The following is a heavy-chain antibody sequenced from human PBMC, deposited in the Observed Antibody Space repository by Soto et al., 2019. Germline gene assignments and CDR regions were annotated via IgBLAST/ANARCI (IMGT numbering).Heavy chain of an antibody. CDR2: IYPGDSDT. D-gene: IGHD4-17*01. Sequence: GLFLQVSSRGSGYSITSYWIVLVRQMPGKGLEWMGIIYPGDSDTRYSPSFQGQVTISADKSISTAYLQWSILKASDTAMYYCAREDYGDHDSFDIWGQGTMVTVSS. J-gene: IGHJ3*02. CDR1: GYSITSYW. CDR3: AREDYGDHDSFDI. V-gene: IGHV5-51*01.